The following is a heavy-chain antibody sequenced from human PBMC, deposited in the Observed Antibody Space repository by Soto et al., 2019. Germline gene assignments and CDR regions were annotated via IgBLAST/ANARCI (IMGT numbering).Heavy chain of an antibody. CDR3: ARDLGIVAAAGHDY. CDR1: GYTFTSYG. Sequence: QVQLVQSGAEVKKPGASVKVSCKASGYTFTSYGISWVRQAPGQELEWMGWISAYNGNTNYAQKRQDRFTRTPDTSTSTDYIELRSLRSDDTAVYYCARDLGIVAAAGHDYWGQGTLVTGSS. CDR2: ISAYNGNT. D-gene: IGHD6-13*01. V-gene: IGHV1-18*01. J-gene: IGHJ4*02.